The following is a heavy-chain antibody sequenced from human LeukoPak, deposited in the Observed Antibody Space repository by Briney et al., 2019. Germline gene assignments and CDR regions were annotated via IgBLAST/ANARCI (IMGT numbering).Heavy chain of an antibody. V-gene: IGHV3-48*02. D-gene: IGHD1-26*01. CDR2: ITASGTAM. CDR3: ASSGSYRFDY. Sequence: GGSLRLSCAASGFTFSSYSMNRVRQAPGKGLEWVSHITASGTAMFYADSVKGRFTISRDNAKNSLYLQMNSLRDEDTAVYYCASSGSYRFDYWGQGTLVTVSS. J-gene: IGHJ4*02. CDR1: GFTFSSYS.